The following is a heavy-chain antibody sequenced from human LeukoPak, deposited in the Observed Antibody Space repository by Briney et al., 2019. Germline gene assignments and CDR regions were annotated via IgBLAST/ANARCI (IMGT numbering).Heavy chain of an antibody. V-gene: IGHV3-23*01. J-gene: IGHJ4*02. Sequence: GGSLRLSCAASGFTFSSYAMSWVRQAPGKGLEWVSATSGSGGRTYYADSVKGRFTISRDNSKNTLYLQMNSLRAEDTAVYYCAKSGMITFGGVIVSPLGYFDYWGQGTLVTVSS. CDR1: GFTFSSYA. CDR3: AKSGMITFGGVIVSPLGYFDY. CDR2: TSGSGGRT. D-gene: IGHD3-16*02.